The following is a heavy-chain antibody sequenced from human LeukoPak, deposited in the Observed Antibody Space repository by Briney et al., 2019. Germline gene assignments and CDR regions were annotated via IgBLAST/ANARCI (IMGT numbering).Heavy chain of an antibody. CDR3: ARDRGPGRWLQSGWYFDL. CDR1: GGSISSSSYY. V-gene: IGHV4-39*07. CDR2: IYYSGST. Sequence: SETLSLTCTVSGGSISSSSYYWGWIRQPPGKGLEWIGSIYYSGSTNYNPSLKSRVTISVDTSKNQFSLKLSSVTAADTAVYYCARDRGPGRWLQSGWYFDLWGRGTLVTVSS. D-gene: IGHD5-24*01. J-gene: IGHJ2*01.